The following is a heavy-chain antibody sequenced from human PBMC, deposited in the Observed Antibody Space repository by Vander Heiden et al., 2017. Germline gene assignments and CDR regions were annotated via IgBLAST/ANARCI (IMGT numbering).Heavy chain of an antibody. J-gene: IGHJ5*02. CDR3: AKEALLAGRPFDP. CDR2: ISDSAGTT. V-gene: IGHV3-23*01. CDR1: GLTFSNYT. Sequence: EVQLLESGGGLVQPGGSLRLSCAASGLTFSNYTMSWVRQAPGKGLEWVSAISDSAGTTYYADSVKGRLTISRDNSKNTLYLQVNSLRAEDTAVYYCAKEALLAGRPFDPWGQGTLVTVSS. D-gene: IGHD2-15*01.